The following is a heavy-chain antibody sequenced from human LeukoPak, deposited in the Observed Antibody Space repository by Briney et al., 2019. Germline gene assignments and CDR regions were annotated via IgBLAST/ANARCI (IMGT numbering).Heavy chain of an antibody. V-gene: IGHV1-24*01. CDR1: GYTLTELS. D-gene: IGHD1-26*01. CDR3: ATTALVGATKANYYYYGMDV. J-gene: IGHJ6*02. CDR2: FDPEDGEA. Sequence: ASVKVSCKVSGYTLTELSMHWVRQAPGKGLEWMGGFDPEDGEAIYAQKFQGRVTMTEDTSTDTAYMELSSLRSEDTAVYYCATTALVGATKANYYYYGMDVWGQGTTVTVSS.